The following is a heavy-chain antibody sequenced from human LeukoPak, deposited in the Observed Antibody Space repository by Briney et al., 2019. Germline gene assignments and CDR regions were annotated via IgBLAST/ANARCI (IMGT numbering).Heavy chain of an antibody. CDR2: GKADGSDK. CDR3: ARVYCSGSSWYYFDY. D-gene: IGHD3-10*01. V-gene: IGHV3-7*05. J-gene: IGHJ4*02. Sequence: QAGVTLTLSCTASGCTFSNCWKSWGRQCPGKGLERVGNGKADGSDKYDVHSVKGRFTIFRDNAKNSLYLQMNSLRAEDTAVYYGARVYCSGSSWYYFDYWGQGTLVTVSS. CDR1: GCTFSNCW.